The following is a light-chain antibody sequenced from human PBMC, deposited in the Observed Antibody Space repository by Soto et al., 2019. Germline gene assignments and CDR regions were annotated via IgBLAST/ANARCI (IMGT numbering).Light chain of an antibody. CDR1: QSVEKY. CDR3: QQRKHWPPLT. CDR2: DTS. J-gene: IGKJ4*01. Sequence: EVVLTQSPATLSLSPGERAILSCRASQSVEKYLVWYQQKPGQAPRLLIYDTSNRATGIPTRFRGSGSDTAFTHTISTLEPEDFGVYYCQQRKHWPPLTFGGGTKVELK. V-gene: IGKV3-11*01.